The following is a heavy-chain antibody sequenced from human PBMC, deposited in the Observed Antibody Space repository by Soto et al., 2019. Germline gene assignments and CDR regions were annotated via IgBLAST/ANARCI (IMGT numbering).Heavy chain of an antibody. V-gene: IGHV1-69*05. Sequence: GASVKVSCKASGGTFSSYAISWVRQAPGQGLEWMGGIIPIFGTAKYAEKFQGEMTMTTDTATSTAYMDLRSLRSDDTAVYYCARDGERDTGLNFYYYLHGMDAWGQGTRVTVSS. CDR2: IIPIFGTA. CDR1: GGTFSSYA. CDR3: ARDGERDTGLNFYYYLHGMDA. D-gene: IGHD1-1*01. J-gene: IGHJ6*02.